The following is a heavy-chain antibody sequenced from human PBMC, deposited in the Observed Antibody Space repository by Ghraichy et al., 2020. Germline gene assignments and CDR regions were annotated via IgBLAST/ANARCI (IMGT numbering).Heavy chain of an antibody. CDR3: ARDTPILYQVPYYYGMDV. J-gene: IGHJ6*04. V-gene: IGHV4-31*03. D-gene: IGHD2-8*01. CDR1: GGSISSGGYY. CDR2: IYYSGST. Sequence: SETLSLTCTVSGGSISSGGYYWSWIRQHPGKGLEWIGYIYYSGSTYYNPSLKSRVTISVDTSKNQFSLKLSSVTAADTTVYYCARDTPILYQVPYYYGMDVWGKGTTATVSS.